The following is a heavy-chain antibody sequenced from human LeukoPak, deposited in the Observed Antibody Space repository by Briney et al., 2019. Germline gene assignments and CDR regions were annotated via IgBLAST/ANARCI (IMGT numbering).Heavy chain of an antibody. Sequence: PGGSLRLSCAASGFTFDDYGMSWVRQAPGKGLEWVSGINWNGGSTGYADSVKGRFTISRDNAKHSLYLQMNSLRAEDTALYYCASTSEGATPFDYWGQGTLVTVSS. D-gene: IGHD1-26*01. J-gene: IGHJ4*02. CDR2: INWNGGST. CDR3: ASTSEGATPFDY. CDR1: GFTFDDYG. V-gene: IGHV3-20*04.